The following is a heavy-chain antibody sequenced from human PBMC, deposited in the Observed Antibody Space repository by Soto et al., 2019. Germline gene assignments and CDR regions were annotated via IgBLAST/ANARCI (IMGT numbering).Heavy chain of an antibody. Sequence: GGSLRLSCAASGFTFSNAWMSWVRQAPGKGLEWVGRIKSKTDGGTTDYAAPVKGRFTISRDDSKNTLYLQMNSLKTEDTAVYYCARGSSSWYPENYYGMDVWGQGTTVSVSS. CDR2: IKSKTDGGTT. CDR1: GFTFSNAW. D-gene: IGHD6-13*01. CDR3: ARGSSSWYPENYYGMDV. J-gene: IGHJ6*02. V-gene: IGHV3-15*01.